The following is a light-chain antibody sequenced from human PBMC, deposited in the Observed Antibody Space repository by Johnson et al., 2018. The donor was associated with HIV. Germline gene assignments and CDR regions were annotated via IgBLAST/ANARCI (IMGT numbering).Light chain of an antibody. Sequence: QSVLTQPPSVSAAPGQKVTISCSGSSSNIGNNYVSWYQQLPGTAPKLLIYDSYKRPSGIPDRFSGSKSGTSATLGITGLQTGDEADYYCGTWDSSLSAYVFGTGTNVTVL. J-gene: IGLJ1*01. V-gene: IGLV1-51*01. CDR3: GTWDSSLSAYV. CDR1: SSNIGNNY. CDR2: DSY.